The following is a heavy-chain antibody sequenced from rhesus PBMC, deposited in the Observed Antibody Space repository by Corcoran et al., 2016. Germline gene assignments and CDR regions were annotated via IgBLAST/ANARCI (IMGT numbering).Heavy chain of an antibody. CDR3: AREGGAHCSDSGCSSWFDY. V-gene: IGHV4S5*01. CDR1: GGSIRGYH. CDR2: IGGRIGST. Sequence: QVPLEEAGPGLVKPSETLSLTCAVSGGSIRGYHWNGIRLPPGTALERNGSIGGRIGSTDDNPSLKSRVTISTAPSKNQLSLRLSSVTAADTAVYYCAREGGAHCSDSGCSSWFDYWGQGVLVTVSS. J-gene: IGHJ4*01. D-gene: IGHD2-33*01.